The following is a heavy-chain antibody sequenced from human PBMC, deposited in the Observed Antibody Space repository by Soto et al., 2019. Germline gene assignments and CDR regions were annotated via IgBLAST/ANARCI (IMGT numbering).Heavy chain of an antibody. J-gene: IGHJ4*02. D-gene: IGHD3-16*02. V-gene: IGHV2-5*02. CDR3: ARWGSSRLDY. Sequence: QITLKESGPTLVKPTQTLTLTCTFSGFSLSTSGVGVGVGWIRQPPGKALEWLALIYWDDDKLYSPSLKTRVTITTDTSKNQVVLTMTNMDPVDTATYYCARWGSSRLDYWGQGTLVTVSS. CDR2: IYWDDDK. CDR1: GFSLSTSGVGVG.